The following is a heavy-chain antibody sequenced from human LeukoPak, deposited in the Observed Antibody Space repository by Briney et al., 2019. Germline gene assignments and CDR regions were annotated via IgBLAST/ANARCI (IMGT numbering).Heavy chain of an antibody. CDR3: ARGQMVDEVY. V-gene: IGHV1-18*01. CDR2: ISAYNGNT. J-gene: IGHJ4*02. Sequence: GASVKVSFKASGYTFTSYGNSWVRQAPGQGIEWMGWISAYNGNTNYAQKLQGSVSMTTDTSTSTAYMELRRLRCVETDVYYCARGQMVDEVYWGQGTLVTVSS. D-gene: IGHD5-24*01. CDR1: GYTFTSYG.